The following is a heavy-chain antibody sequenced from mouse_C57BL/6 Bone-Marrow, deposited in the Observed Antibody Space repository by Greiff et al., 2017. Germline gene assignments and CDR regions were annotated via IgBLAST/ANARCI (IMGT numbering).Heavy chain of an antibody. CDR2: IEPEDGET. V-gene: IGHV14-2*01. J-gene: IGHJ2*01. CDR3: TRSLIYYGTNY. CDR1: GFNIKDYY. D-gene: IGHD1-1*01. Sequence: VQLKQSGAELVKPGASVKLSCTASGFNIKDYYIHWVKQRTEQGLEWIGRIEPEDGETKYAPKFQDKATITADTSSNTAYLQLSSLTSEDPAVYYCTRSLIYYGTNYWCQGTTLTVSS.